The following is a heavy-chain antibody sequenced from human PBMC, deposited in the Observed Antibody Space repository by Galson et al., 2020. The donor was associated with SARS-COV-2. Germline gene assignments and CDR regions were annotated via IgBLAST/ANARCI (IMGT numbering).Heavy chain of an antibody. CDR2: INIGGNT. D-gene: IGHD3-16*01. CDR3: ARGHRGVVPSPVLGLGPFYSYYYMDV. J-gene: IGHJ6*03. V-gene: IGHV4-34*01. Sequence: SETLSLTCAVYGGSLSGYSWTWIRQPPGKGLEWIGEINIGGNTNYSPSLRSRVTISVANSKNQFSLKLTSVTAADTALYYCARGHRGVVPSPVLGLGPFYSYYYMDVWGKGTTVTVSS. CDR1: GGSLSGYS.